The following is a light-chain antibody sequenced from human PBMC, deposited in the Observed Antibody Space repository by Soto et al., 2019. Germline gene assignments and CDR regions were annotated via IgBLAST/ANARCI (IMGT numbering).Light chain of an antibody. V-gene: IGKV1-5*03. J-gene: IGKJ5*01. Sequence: DLQMTQSPSTLSGSVGDRVTITCRASQTISSWLAWYQQKPGKAPNLLIYKASTLKSGVPSRFSGSGSGTEFPLTISSLQPDDFATDYCQQYNTYATFGQGTRLEIK. CDR2: KAS. CDR1: QTISSW. CDR3: QQYNTYAT.